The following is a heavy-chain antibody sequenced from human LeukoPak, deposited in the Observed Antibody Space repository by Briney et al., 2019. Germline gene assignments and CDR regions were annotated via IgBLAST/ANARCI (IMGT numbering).Heavy chain of an antibody. Sequence: SVKVSCKASGGTFTGYAISWVRQAPGQGLEWMGGIIPIFGTTNYAQTFQDRVTITADDPPSTVYLELSSLRSEDTAVYYCARERPSAFDYWGQGTLVTVSS. D-gene: IGHD3-10*01. J-gene: IGHJ4*02. CDR3: ARERPSAFDY. CDR2: IIPIFGTT. CDR1: GGTFTGYA. V-gene: IGHV1-69*01.